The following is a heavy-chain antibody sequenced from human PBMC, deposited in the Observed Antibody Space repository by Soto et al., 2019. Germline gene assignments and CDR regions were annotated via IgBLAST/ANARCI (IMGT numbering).Heavy chain of an antibody. V-gene: IGHV3-11*01. CDR3: ARAPYYDFWSGWDPYGMDV. CDR1: GFTFSDYY. CDR2: ISSSGSTI. J-gene: IGHJ6*02. Sequence: SLRLSCAASGFTFSDYYMSWIRQAPGKGLEWVSYISSSGSTIYYADSVKGRFTISRDNAKNSLYLQMNSLRAEDTAVYYCARAPYYDFWSGWDPYGMDVWGQGTTVTVSS. D-gene: IGHD3-3*01.